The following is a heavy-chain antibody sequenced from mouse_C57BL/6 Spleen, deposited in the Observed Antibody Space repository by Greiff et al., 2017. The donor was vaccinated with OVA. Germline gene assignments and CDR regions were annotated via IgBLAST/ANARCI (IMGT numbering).Heavy chain of an antibody. D-gene: IGHD2-4*01. J-gene: IGHJ2*01. Sequence: VQLQQSGPELVKPGASVKISCKASGYSFTSYYIHWVKQRPGQGLEWIGWIYPGSGNTKYNEKFKGKATLTADTSSSTAYMQLSSLTSEDSAVYYCAKGGNDYEGDYWGQGTTLTVSS. V-gene: IGHV1-66*01. CDR1: GYSFTSYY. CDR3: AKGGNDYEGDY. CDR2: IYPGSGNT.